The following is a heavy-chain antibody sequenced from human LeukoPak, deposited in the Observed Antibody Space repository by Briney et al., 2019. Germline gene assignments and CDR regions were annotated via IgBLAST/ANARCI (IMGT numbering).Heavy chain of an antibody. CDR1: GFTFSSHS. D-gene: IGHD2-15*01. J-gene: IGHJ6*02. V-gene: IGHV3-48*01. Sequence: GGSLRLSCAASGFTFSSHSMNWVRQAPGKGLEWVSYISSSSSTIYYADSVKGRFTISRDNAKNSLYLQMNSLRAEDTAVYYCARNEGDGYCSGGSCSQPYYYYYGMDVWGQGTTVTVSS. CDR3: ARNEGDGYCSGGSCSQPYYYYYGMDV. CDR2: ISSSSSTI.